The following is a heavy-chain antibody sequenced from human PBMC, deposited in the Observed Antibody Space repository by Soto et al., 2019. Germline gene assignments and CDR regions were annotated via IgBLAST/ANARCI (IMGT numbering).Heavy chain of an antibody. CDR3: ARVPNIGNDFDI. J-gene: IGHJ3*02. CDR1: GFTFSSYE. D-gene: IGHD1-26*01. V-gene: IGHV3-48*03. CDR2: ISSSGSTI. Sequence: GGSLRLSCAASGFTFSSYEMNWVRQAPGKGLEWVSYISSSGSTIYYADSVKGRFTISRDNAKNSLYLQMNSLRAEDTAVYYCARVPNIGNDFDIWGQGTMVTVSS.